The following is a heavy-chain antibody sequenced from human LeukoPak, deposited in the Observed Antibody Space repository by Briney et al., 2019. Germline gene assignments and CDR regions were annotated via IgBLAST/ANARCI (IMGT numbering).Heavy chain of an antibody. CDR2: IYTSGST. V-gene: IGHV4-4*08. D-gene: IGHD5-18*01. CDR3: AIGRYSAFDI. Sequence: SETLSLTCTVSGGSISNYYWYWIRQPPGKGLEWIGRIYTSGSTNYNPSLKSRVTISVDTSKNQFSLKLSSVTAADTAVYYCAIGRYSAFDIWGQGTMVTVSS. CDR1: GGSISNYY. J-gene: IGHJ3*02.